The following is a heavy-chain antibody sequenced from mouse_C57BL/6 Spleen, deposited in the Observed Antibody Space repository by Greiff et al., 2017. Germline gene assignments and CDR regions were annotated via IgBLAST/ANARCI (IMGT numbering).Heavy chain of an antibody. J-gene: IGHJ4*01. CDR2: IYPGDGDT. CDR3: AREGYGYYAMDY. V-gene: IGHV1-82*01. D-gene: IGHD2-2*01. CDR1: GYAFSSSW. Sequence: VQLQQSGPELVKPGASVKISCKASGYAFSSSWMNWVKQRPGKGLEWIGRIYPGDGDTNYNGKFKGKATLTADKSSSTAYMQLSSLTSEDSAVYFCAREGYGYYAMDYWGQGTSVTGSS.